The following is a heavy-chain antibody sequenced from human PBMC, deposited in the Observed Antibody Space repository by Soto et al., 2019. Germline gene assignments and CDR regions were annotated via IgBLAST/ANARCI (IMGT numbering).Heavy chain of an antibody. J-gene: IGHJ4*02. CDR3: ARAYSSSWYVYDY. Sequence: TLSLTCSVSGGSINSSNWWSWVLQPPGKGLEWIGEIYHSGSTNYNPSLKSRVTISVDKSKNQFSLKLSSVTAADTAVYYCARAYSSSWYVYDYWGQGTLVTVSS. D-gene: IGHD6-13*01. CDR1: GGSINSSNW. CDR2: IYHSGST. V-gene: IGHV4-4*02.